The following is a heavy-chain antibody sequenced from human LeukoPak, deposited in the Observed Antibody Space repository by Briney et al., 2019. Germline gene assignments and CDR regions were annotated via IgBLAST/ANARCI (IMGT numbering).Heavy chain of an antibody. V-gene: IGHV4-39*07. CDR2: IHHSGRT. J-gene: IGHJ4*02. CDR1: SGSISSSPYY. CDR3: AREYGDFDY. D-gene: IGHD4-17*01. Sequence: SETLSLTCIVSSGSISSSPYYWGWVRQPPGKGLEWIGSIHHSGRTYYNPSLKSRVTMSVDTSKNQFSLKSNSVTAADTAVYYCAREYGDFDYWGQGTLVTVSS.